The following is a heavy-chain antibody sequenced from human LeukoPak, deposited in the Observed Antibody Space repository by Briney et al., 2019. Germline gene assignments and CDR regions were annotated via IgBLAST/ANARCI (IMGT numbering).Heavy chain of an antibody. CDR2: IYYSGST. Sequence: PSETLSLTCTVSGGSISSYYWSWIRQPPGKGLEWIGYIYYSGSTNYNPSLKSRVTISVDTSKNQFSLKLSSVTAADTAVYYCARVGNRYSSSSGIDYWGQGTLVTVSS. CDR1: GGSISSYY. J-gene: IGHJ4*02. V-gene: IGHV4-59*01. D-gene: IGHD6-6*01. CDR3: ARVGNRYSSSSGIDY.